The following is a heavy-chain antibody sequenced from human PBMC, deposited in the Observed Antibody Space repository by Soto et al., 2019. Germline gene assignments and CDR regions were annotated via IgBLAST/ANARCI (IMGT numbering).Heavy chain of an antibody. CDR1: GYTFTSYD. V-gene: IGHV1-8*01. D-gene: IGHD6-13*01. CDR2: MNPNSGNT. Sequence: GASVKVSCKASGYTFTSYDINWVRQATGQGLEWMGWMNPNSGNTGYAQKFQGRVTMTRNTSISTAYMELSSLRSEDTAVYYCARRSIAAAGRGYWGQGTLVTVSS. J-gene: IGHJ4*02. CDR3: ARRSIAAAGRGY.